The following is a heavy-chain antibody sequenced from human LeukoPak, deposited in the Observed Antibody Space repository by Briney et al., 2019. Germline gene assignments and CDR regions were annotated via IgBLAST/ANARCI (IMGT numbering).Heavy chain of an antibody. V-gene: IGHV3-23*01. J-gene: IGHJ4*02. Sequence: GGSLRLSSAPPGFTFSSYAMSWVRQGPGKGLEWVSPISGSGGSTYYADSVKGGFTISRDNSKNTLYMQMNRLRAEDTAVYYCAKYSSGLYVPPSFDYWGQGTLVTVSS. D-gene: IGHD6-19*01. CDR1: GFTFSSYA. CDR3: AKYSSGLYVPPSFDY. CDR2: ISGSGGST.